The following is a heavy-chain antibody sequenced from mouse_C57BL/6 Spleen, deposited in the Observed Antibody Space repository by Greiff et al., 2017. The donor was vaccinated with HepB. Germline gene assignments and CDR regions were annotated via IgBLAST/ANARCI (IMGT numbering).Heavy chain of an antibody. D-gene: IGHD2-5*01. CDR3: ARDEAPDSNFWYFDV. CDR2: IDPNSGGT. CDR1: GYTFTSYW. J-gene: IGHJ1*03. V-gene: IGHV1-72*01. Sequence: QVQLQQSGAELVKPGASVKLSCKASGYTFTSYWMHWVKQRPGRGLEWIGRIDPNSGGTKYNEKFKSKATLTVDKPSSTAYMQLSSLTSEDSAVYYCARDEAPDSNFWYFDVWGTGTTVTVSS.